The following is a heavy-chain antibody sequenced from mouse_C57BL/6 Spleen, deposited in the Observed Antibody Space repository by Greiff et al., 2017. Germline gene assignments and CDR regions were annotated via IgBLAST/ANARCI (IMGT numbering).Heavy chain of an antibody. V-gene: IGHV5-17*01. CDR1: GFTFSDYG. J-gene: IGHJ1*03. CDR3: ARDHEWYFDV. CDR2: ISSGSSTI. Sequence: EVHLVESGGGLVKPGGSLKLSCAASGFTFSDYGMHWVRQAPEKGLEWVAYISSGSSTIYYADTVKGRFTLSRDNAKNTLFLQMTSLWSEDTAMYDSARDHEWYFDVWGTGTSVTVSS.